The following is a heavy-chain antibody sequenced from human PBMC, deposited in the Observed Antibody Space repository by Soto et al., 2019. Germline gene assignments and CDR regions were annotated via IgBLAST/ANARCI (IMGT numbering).Heavy chain of an antibody. J-gene: IGHJ6*02. Sequence: QVQLVESGGGLVKPGGSLRLSCAASGFTFSYYYMSWIRQAPGKGLEWVSYISSSGSTIYYAYSVKGRFTISRDNAKNSLYLQMNGLRAGDTAVYYCARDRSDFWSVVPWIDYYYYGMDVWGQGTTVIVSS. CDR2: ISSSGSTI. V-gene: IGHV3-11*01. CDR3: ARDRSDFWSVVPWIDYYYYGMDV. CDR1: GFTFSYYY. D-gene: IGHD3-3*01.